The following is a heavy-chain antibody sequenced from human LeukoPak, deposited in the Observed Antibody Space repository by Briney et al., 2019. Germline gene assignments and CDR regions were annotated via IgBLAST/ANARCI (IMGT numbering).Heavy chain of an antibody. V-gene: IGHV1-2*02. J-gene: IGHJ4*02. CDR1: GYTFTDYY. D-gene: IGHD3-3*01. Sequence: ASVKVFCKTSGYTFTDYYMHSLRQAPGQGLEWMGWIHPNSGGTHYAQKFQGRVTITRDTSISTAYMELNRLKSDDTAMYYCAKGGGTIFGVVSIWGQGTLVTVSS. CDR2: IHPNSGGT. CDR3: AKGGGTIFGVVSI.